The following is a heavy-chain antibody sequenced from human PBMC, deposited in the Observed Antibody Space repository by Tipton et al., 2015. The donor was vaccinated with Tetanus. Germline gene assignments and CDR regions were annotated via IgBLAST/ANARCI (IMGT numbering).Heavy chain of an antibody. V-gene: IGHV4-61*03. CDR1: RGSVRSGDYS. J-gene: IGHJ4*02. D-gene: IGHD3-3*01. CDR2: VSYSGRT. CDR3: ARANFDSSKKGPFDS. Sequence: TLSLTCSVSRGSVRSGDYSWNWIRQPPGKGLEWLAYVSYSGRTNSNYSLKDRITISQDTSKNHFSLNLASVTAADTAVYFCARANFDSSKKGPFDSWGQGIPVIVSA.